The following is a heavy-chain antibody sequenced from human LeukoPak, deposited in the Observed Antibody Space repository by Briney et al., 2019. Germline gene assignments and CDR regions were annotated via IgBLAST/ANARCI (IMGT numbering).Heavy chain of an antibody. CDR2: IIPIFGTA. Sequence: SVQVSCKASAGTLSSYAISWVRQAPGQGRDWMGGIIPIFGTANYAQKFQGRVTITTDESTSTAYMELSSLRSEDTAVYYCLVGATIDYYYYMDVWGKGTTVTVPS. J-gene: IGHJ6*03. CDR3: LVGATIDYYYYMDV. CDR1: AGTLSSYA. D-gene: IGHD1-26*01. V-gene: IGHV1-69*05.